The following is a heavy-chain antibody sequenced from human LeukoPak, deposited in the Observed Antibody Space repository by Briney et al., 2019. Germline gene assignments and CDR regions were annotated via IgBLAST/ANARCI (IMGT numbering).Heavy chain of an antibody. J-gene: IGHJ4*02. D-gene: IGHD6-19*01. CDR1: GFTFSSYS. CDR2: ISSSSYI. CDR3: ARDLDSSGWSRLGVY. Sequence: GGSLRLSCAASGFTFSSYSMNWVRQAPGKGLEWVSSISSSSYIYYADSVKGRFTISRDNAKNSLYLQMNSLGAEDTAVYYCARDLDSSGWSRLGVYWGQGTLVTVSS. V-gene: IGHV3-21*01.